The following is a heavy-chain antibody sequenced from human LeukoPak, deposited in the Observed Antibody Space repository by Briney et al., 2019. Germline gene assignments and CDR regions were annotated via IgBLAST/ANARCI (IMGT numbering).Heavy chain of an antibody. V-gene: IGHV3-30*03. J-gene: IGHJ4*02. CDR3: ATDRVLGPGD. D-gene: IGHD1-1*01. CDR1: GFTFSSYG. CDR2: ISYDGSNK. Sequence: GGSLRLSCAASGFTFSSYGMHWVRQAPGKGLEWVAVISYDGSNKYYADSVKGRLTISRDNSKNTLYLHMDSLRVEDTAVYYCATDRVLGPGDWGQGTLVTVSS.